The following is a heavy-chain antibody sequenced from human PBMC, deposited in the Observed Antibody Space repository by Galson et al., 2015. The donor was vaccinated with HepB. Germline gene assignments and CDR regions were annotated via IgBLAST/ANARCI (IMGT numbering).Heavy chain of an antibody. CDR3: AKHPGAYYLDF. J-gene: IGHJ4*02. D-gene: IGHD3-10*01. CDR1: GFTFSSYA. Sequence: SLRLSCAASGFTFSSYAMSWVRQAPGKGLEWVSLITASGGTAYYADSVKGRFSISRDNSKNTLFLQMNSLRAEDTAVYSCAKHPGAYYLDFWGQGALVTVS. CDR2: ITASGGTA. V-gene: IGHV3-23*01.